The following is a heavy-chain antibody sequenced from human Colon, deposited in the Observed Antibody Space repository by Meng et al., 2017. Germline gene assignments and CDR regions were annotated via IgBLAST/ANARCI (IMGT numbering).Heavy chain of an antibody. V-gene: IGHV4-34*01. CDR2: INDSGST. CDR3: AKDRKRYSYGYEVGYYYYYGMDV. CDR1: GGSFSGYS. J-gene: IGHJ6*02. D-gene: IGHD5-18*01. Sequence: GSLRLSCAVYGGSFSGYSWTWIRQPPGKGLEWMWEINDSGSTNYNPYPKRRVTTSVDKSRNQFSLKLSSVTAADTAVYYCAKDRKRYSYGYEVGYYYYYGMDVWGQGTTVTVSS.